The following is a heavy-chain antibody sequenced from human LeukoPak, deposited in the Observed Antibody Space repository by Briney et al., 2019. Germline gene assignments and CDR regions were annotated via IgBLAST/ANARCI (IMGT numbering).Heavy chain of an antibody. Sequence: SETLSLTCTVSGGSISSYYWNWIRQPPGKGLEWIGYIYYSGSTNYNPSLQSRVTISVDTSKNHFSLKLSSVTAADTAVYYCARDVGYSSRGPLYYWGQGTLVTVSS. J-gene: IGHJ4*02. V-gene: IGHV4-59*01. CDR3: ARDVGYSSRGPLYY. CDR1: GGSISSYY. CDR2: IYYSGST. D-gene: IGHD6-19*01.